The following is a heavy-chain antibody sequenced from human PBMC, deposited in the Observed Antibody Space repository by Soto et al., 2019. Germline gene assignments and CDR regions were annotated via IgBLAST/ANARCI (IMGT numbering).Heavy chain of an antibody. J-gene: IGHJ4*02. D-gene: IGHD6-25*01. V-gene: IGHV1-2*04. Sequence: GASVKVSCKASGYTFTGYYIHWVRQAPGQGLEWMGWINPNSGDTNYTQKSQGWVTMTRDTSISTAYMELSRLASDDTAVYYCATSRTSISAARETEYYFDYWGQGTMVTFSS. CDR1: GYTFTGYY. CDR3: ATSRTSISAARETEYYFDY. CDR2: INPNSGDT.